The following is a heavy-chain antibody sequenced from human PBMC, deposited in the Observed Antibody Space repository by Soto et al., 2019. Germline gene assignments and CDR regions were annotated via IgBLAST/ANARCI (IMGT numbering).Heavy chain of an antibody. CDR1: GYTYTTNS. CDR3: ARGGGSGSRQYYHYGMYV. V-gene: IGHV1-18*01. CDR2: INAYNGNT. Sequence: SAKYSCKASGYTYTTNSLSWRRQAHEQRLEWMTWINAYNGNTNYAQKLQGRVTMTTDTSTSTAYMELRMLRSDATAVHYCARGGGSGSRQYYHYGMYVRGRGPTVTV. D-gene: IGHD6-19*01. J-gene: IGHJ6*02.